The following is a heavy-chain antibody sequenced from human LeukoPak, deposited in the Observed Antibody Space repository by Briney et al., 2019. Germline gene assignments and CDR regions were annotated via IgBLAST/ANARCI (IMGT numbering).Heavy chain of an antibody. CDR1: GGSISSSNW. Sequence: SGTLSLTCAVSGGSISSSNWWSWVRQPPGKGLEWIGEIYHSGSTNYNPSLKSRVTISVDKSKNQFSLKVNSVTAADTAIYYCASGPVDYYTSGSFLKWGQGTMVTVSS. V-gene: IGHV4-4*02. CDR3: ASGPVDYYTSGSFLK. CDR2: IYHSGST. J-gene: IGHJ3*01. D-gene: IGHD3-10*01.